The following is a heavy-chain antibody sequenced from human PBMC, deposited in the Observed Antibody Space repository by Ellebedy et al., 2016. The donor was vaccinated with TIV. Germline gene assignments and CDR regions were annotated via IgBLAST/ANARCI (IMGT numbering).Heavy chain of an antibody. CDR1: GGTFSTYA. Sequence: AASVKVSCKASGGTFSTYAFNWVRQAPSKGLEGMGGIMPIVGRASYAQKWQDRVTITADESTSTVYMELGRLRSEDSAVYYCVRDASSSAWYSGTDVWGQGTTVTVSS. V-gene: IGHV1-69*13. J-gene: IGHJ6*02. CDR3: VRDASSSAWYSGTDV. CDR2: IMPIVGRA.